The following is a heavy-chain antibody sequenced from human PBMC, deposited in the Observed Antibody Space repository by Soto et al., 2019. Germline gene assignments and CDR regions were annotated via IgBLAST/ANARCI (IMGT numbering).Heavy chain of an antibody. Sequence: EVQLVESGGGLVKPGGSLRLSCAASGFTFSNAWMNWVRQAPGKGLEWVGRIKSKTDGGTTDYAAPVKGRFTISRDDSKNTLYLQMNSLKTEDTAVYYCTLLYDYVWGSYRYTAGFDYWGQGTLVTVSS. J-gene: IGHJ4*02. CDR3: TLLYDYVWGSYRYTAGFDY. V-gene: IGHV3-15*07. CDR1: GFTFSNAW. CDR2: IKSKTDGGTT. D-gene: IGHD3-16*02.